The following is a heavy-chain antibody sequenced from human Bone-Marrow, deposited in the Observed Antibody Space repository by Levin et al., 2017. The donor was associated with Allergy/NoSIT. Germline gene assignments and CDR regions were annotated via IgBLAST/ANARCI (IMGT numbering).Heavy chain of an antibody. CDR3: ARGGYSRGWPPLGV. CDR2: ISSDGSDK. D-gene: IGHD6-19*01. J-gene: IGHJ6*02. CDR1: GFKISSYG. Sequence: PGGSLRLSCIASGFKISSYGMHWVRQAPGKGPEWVTLISSDGSDKYYADSVKGRFSISGDVSKNTIYLQLNNLRVEDTAVYFCARGGYSRGWPPLGVWGQGTTVSVS. V-gene: IGHV3-33*01.